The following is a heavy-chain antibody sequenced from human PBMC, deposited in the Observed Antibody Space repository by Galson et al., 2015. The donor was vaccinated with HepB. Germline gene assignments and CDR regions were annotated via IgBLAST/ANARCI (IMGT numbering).Heavy chain of an antibody. J-gene: IGHJ4*02. CDR2: NNPSGST. V-gene: IGHV4-34*01. CDR3: ARLNWGSFGVGFQYYFDY. Sequence: SEAPFLTRAVYCGAFSGFYWGWVRQPPGEGGGWVWGNNPSGSTNYNPSLKSRVTISVDTSKNQFSLKLSSVTAADTAVYYCARLNWGSFGVGFQYYFDYWGQGTLVTVSS. CDR1: CGAFSGFY. D-gene: IGHD3-3*01.